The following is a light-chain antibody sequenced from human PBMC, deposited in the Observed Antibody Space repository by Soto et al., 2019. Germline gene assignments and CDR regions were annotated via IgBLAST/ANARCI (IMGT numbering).Light chain of an antibody. V-gene: IGKV1D-16*01. CDR1: KGISSR. CDR2: AAS. Sequence: DIHLTQSPSPLSGSLGDRFTITCRAAKGISSRLAWYQQKPGNAPKPLIYAASSLKSGAPSRYSGSGSGTDFTLTISSLQSEDFAVSYCQQYNNWTPWTFGQGTKVDIK. J-gene: IGKJ1*01. CDR3: QQYNNWTPWT.